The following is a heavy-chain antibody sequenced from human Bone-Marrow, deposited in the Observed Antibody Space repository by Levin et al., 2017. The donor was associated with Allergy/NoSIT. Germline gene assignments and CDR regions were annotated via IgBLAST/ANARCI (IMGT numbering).Heavy chain of an antibody. J-gene: IGHJ6*03. D-gene: IGHD3-10*01. CDR2: ISDSGAGT. V-gene: IGHV3-23*01. CDR1: GFNIINYA. Sequence: PGGSLRLSCAASGFNIINYAMTWVRQAPGKGLEWVSGISDSGAGTYYADSVKGRFTISRDNSKNTLFLQMGRLTAEDTAVYYCASPYYYGPGTYDDDSYFYMDVWGKGTPVTVSS. CDR3: ASPYYYGPGTYDDDSYFYMDV.